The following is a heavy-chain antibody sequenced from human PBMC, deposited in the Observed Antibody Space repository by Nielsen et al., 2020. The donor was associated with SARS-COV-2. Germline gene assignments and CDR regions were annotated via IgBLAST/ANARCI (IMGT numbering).Heavy chain of an antibody. D-gene: IGHD2-2*01. J-gene: IGHJ3*02. Sequence: WVRQAPGQGLEWMGWMNPNSGNTGYAQKFQGRVTMTRNTSISTAYMELSSLRSEDTAVYYCARGGALLGYCSSTSCYSDAFDIWGQGTMVTVSS. V-gene: IGHV1-8*01. CDR2: MNPNSGNT. CDR3: ARGGALLGYCSSTSCYSDAFDI.